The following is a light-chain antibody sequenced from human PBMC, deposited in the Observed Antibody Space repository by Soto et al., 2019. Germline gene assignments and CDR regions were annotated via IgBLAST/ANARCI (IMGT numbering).Light chain of an antibody. CDR2: GAS. Sequence: EIVMTQSPATLSVSPGERATLSCRASQSVCSNLAWYQQKPGQAPRLLIYGASTRATGIPARFSGSGSGTEFTLTISSLQSEDFAVYYCQQYNNWPLAWTFGQGTKVEIK. CDR1: QSVCSN. CDR3: QQYNNWPLAWT. J-gene: IGKJ1*01. V-gene: IGKV3-15*01.